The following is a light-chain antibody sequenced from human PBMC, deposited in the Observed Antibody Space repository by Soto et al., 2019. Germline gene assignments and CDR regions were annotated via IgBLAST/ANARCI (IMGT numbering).Light chain of an antibody. CDR2: AVS. V-gene: IGLV2-14*03. Sequence: QSVLTQPASVSGSPGQSIAISGTGTSSDVGGYNYVSWYQHHPGKAPKLMIYAVSERPSGVSNRFSGSKSGNTAYLTISGLQAEDEADYYCNSYTSSSTLVFGTGTKVTVL. CDR1: SSDVGGYNY. J-gene: IGLJ1*01. CDR3: NSYTSSSTLV.